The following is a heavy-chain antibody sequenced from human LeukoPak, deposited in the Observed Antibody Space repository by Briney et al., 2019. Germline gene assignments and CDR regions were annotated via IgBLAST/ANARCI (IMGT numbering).Heavy chain of an antibody. CDR2: IIPIFGTA. CDR1: GGTFSSYA. CDR3: ARDHYDFWSGYYTGYYYYYYMDV. V-gene: IGHV1-69*01. J-gene: IGHJ6*03. Sequence: ASVKVSCKASGGTFSSYAISWVRQAPGQGLEWMGGIIPIFGTANYAQKFQGRVTITADESTSTAYMELSSLRSEDTAVYYCARDHYDFWSGYYTGYYYYYYMDVWGKGTTVTVSS. D-gene: IGHD3-3*01.